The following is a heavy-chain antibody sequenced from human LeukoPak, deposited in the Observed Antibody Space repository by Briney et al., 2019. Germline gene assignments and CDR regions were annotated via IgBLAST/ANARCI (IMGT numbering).Heavy chain of an antibody. D-gene: IGHD3-22*01. CDR2: IYYSGST. J-gene: IGHJ4*02. Sequence: PSETLSLTCIVSGGSINNYYWSWIRQPPGKGLEWVGYIYYSGSTNYNPSLKSRVTISVDTSKNQFSLKLSSVTAADTAVYYCARGRRITMIVVVPRPFDYWGQGTLVTVSS. CDR1: GGSINNYY. V-gene: IGHV4-59*12. CDR3: ARGRRITMIVVVPRPFDY.